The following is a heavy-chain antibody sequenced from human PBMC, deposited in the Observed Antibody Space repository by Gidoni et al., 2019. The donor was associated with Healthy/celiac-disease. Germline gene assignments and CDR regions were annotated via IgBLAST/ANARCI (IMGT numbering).Heavy chain of an antibody. D-gene: IGHD6-13*01. CDR2: SSSSSRYI. CDR3: ARDRIAAAGGGDY. CDR1: GFTFSSHS. V-gene: IGHV3-21*01. Sequence: EVQLVESGGGLVKPGGSLRLSCSASGFTFSSHSINWVRQAPGKGLEWGSSSSSSSRYIYYADSVKGRLTISRDNAKNSLYLQMNSLRAEDTAVYYCARDRIAAAGGGDYWGQGTLVTVSS. J-gene: IGHJ4*02.